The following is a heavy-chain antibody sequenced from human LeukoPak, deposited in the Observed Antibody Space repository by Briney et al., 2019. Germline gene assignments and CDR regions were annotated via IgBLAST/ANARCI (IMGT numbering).Heavy chain of an antibody. J-gene: IGHJ4*02. D-gene: IGHD6-19*01. CDR3: ARDSEQWLVTGYFDY. V-gene: IGHV1-2*02. CDR2: INPNSGGT. CDR1: GYTFTGYY. Sequence: ASVKVSCKASGYTFTGYYMHWVRQAPGQGLEWMGWINPNSGGTNYAQKFQGRVTMTRDTSISTAYMELSRLRSDDTAVYYCARDSEQWLVTGYFDYWGQGTLVTVSS.